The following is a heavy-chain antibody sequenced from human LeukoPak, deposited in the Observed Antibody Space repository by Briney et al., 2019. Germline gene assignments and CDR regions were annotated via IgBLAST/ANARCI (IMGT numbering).Heavy chain of an antibody. CDR1: GGSISSYY. D-gene: IGHD3-22*01. Sequence: PSETLSLTCTVSGGSISSYYWTWIRQPPGKGLEWIGRIYTSGSTNYNPSLKSRVTISVDTSKNQFSLKLSSVTAADTAVYYCARDTITMKEVAYWYFDLWGRGALVTVSS. V-gene: IGHV4-4*07. CDR3: ARDTITMKEVAYWYFDL. J-gene: IGHJ2*01. CDR2: IYTSGST.